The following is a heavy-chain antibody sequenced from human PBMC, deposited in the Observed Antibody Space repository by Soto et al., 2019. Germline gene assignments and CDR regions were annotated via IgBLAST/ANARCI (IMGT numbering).Heavy chain of an antibody. CDR1: GGTFSSYA. CDR3: ANSPKGYYYYGMDV. J-gene: IGHJ6*02. V-gene: IGHV1-69*13. Sequence: SVKVSCKASGGTFSSYAISWVRQAPGQGLEWMGGIIPIFGTANYAQKFQGRVTITADESTSTAYMELSGLRSEDTAVYYCANSPKGYYYYGMDVWGQGTTVTVSS. CDR2: IIPIFGTA.